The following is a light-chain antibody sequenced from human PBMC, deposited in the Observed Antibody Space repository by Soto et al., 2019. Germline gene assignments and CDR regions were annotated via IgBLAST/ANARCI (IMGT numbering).Light chain of an antibody. V-gene: IGLV1-44*01. J-gene: IGLJ3*02. CDR1: RSNIGSNT. CDR2: SSH. CDR3: GTWDDSLDGPV. Sequence: QTVVTQPPSASETPGQRVTISCSGSRSNIGSNTVNWFQHLPGMAPKLLIYSSHLRPSGVPDRFSGSKSGTSASLAITGLQSEDEADYYCGTWDDSLDGPVFGGGTKLTVL.